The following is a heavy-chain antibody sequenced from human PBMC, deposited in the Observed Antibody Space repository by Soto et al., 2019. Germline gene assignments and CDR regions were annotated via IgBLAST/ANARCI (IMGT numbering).Heavy chain of an antibody. D-gene: IGHD4-17*01. Sequence: SVKVSCKASGFTFTSSAMQWVRQARGQRLEWIGWIVVGSGNTNYAQKFQERVTITRDMSTSTAYMELSSLRSEDTAVYYCAVTERVNYGDYNWGQGTLVTVSS. CDR1: GFTFTSSA. J-gene: IGHJ4*02. CDR3: AVTERVNYGDYN. CDR2: IVVGSGNT. V-gene: IGHV1-58*02.